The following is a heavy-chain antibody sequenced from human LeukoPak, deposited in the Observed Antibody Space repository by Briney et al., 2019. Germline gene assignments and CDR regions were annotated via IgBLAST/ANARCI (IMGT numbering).Heavy chain of an antibody. V-gene: IGHV4-59*01. Sequence: SETLSLTCTVSGGSISSYYWSWIRQPPGKGLEWIGYIYYSGSTNYNPSLKSRVTTSVDTSKNQFSLKLGSVTAADTAVYYCAGEQRLPYYYYGMDVWGQGTTVTVSS. J-gene: IGHJ6*02. CDR2: IYYSGST. CDR3: AGEQRLPYYYYGMDV. CDR1: GGSISSYY. D-gene: IGHD6-25*01.